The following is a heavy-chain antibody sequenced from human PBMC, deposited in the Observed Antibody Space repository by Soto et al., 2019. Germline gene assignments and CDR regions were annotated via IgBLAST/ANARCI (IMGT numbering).Heavy chain of an antibody. D-gene: IGHD5-12*01. CDR3: AKDNFFSGGYGNDDAFDI. Sequence: PGGSLRLSCAASGFTFSSYAMSWVRQAPGKGLEWVSAISGSGGSTYYADSVKGRLTTSRDNSKDTLYLQMNSLRAEDTAVYYCAKDNFFSGGYGNDDAFDIWGQGTMVTVSS. CDR2: ISGSGGST. V-gene: IGHV3-23*01. J-gene: IGHJ3*02. CDR1: GFTFSSYA.